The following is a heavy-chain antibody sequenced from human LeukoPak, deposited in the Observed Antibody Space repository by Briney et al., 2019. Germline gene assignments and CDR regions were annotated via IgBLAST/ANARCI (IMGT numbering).Heavy chain of an antibody. Sequence: PGGSLRLSCAAPGFTFSNYAIHWVRQAPGKELEWVTLFSYDGNSKYYADSVKGRFTISRDNSKNTLYLQMNSLRADDSAVYYCARGKGQDSGYDYFLDYWGQGTLVTVSS. D-gene: IGHD5-12*01. V-gene: IGHV3-30-3*01. CDR1: GFTFSNYA. J-gene: IGHJ4*02. CDR2: FSYDGNSK. CDR3: ARGKGQDSGYDYFLDY.